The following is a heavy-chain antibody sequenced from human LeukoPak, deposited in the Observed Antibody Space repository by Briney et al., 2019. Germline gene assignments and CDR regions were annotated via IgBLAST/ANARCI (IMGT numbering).Heavy chain of an antibody. CDR2: INHSGST. CDR1: GGSFSGYY. J-gene: IGHJ3*02. V-gene: IGHV4-34*01. D-gene: IGHD3-10*01. CDR3: ARLRGAFDI. Sequence: SETLSLTCAVYGGSFSGYYWSWIRQPPGKGLEWIGEINHSGSTNYNPSLKSRVTISVDMSKNQFSLKLSSVTAADTAVYYCARLRGAFDIWGQGTMVPVSS.